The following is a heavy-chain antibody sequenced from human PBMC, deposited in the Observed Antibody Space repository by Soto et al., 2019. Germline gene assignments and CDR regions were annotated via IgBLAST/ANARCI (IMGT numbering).Heavy chain of an antibody. CDR3: AKDIYYYGSGSYYNGPDY. Sequence: GGSLRLSCAASGFTFSDYCMSWIRQAPGKGLEWVSYISSSSSYTNYADSVKGRFTISRDNAKNSLYLQMSSLRAEDTAVYYCAKDIYYYGSGSYYNGPDYWGQGTLVTVS. V-gene: IGHV3-11*06. D-gene: IGHD3-10*01. CDR1: GFTFSDYC. J-gene: IGHJ4*02. CDR2: ISSSSSYT.